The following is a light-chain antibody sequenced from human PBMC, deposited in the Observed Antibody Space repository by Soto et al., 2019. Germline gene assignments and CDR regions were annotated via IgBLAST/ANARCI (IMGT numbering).Light chain of an antibody. J-gene: IGKJ4*01. Sequence: EIVLTQSPGTLSLSPGERATLSCRASQSVNYSYLAWYQQKPGQAPRLLIYGASSRATGIPGRFSGSGSGTDFTLTISRLEPEDLAVYYCQQYGSSPLTFGGGTKVEIK. CDR2: GAS. CDR1: QSVNYSY. CDR3: QQYGSSPLT. V-gene: IGKV3-20*01.